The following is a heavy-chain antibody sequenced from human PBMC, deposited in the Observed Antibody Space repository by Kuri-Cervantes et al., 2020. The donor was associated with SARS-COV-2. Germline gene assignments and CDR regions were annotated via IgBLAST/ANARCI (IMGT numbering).Heavy chain of an antibody. CDR3: VRSLYSSGYLYFDL. CDR1: GFIFSTYG. CDR2: IMPAGNNI. Sequence: GESLKISCVASGFIFSTYGMHWVRQAPGKGLEWVAVIMPAGNNIYYVDSVKGRFTISRGNSRNTLYLQMNSLRAADTAVYYCVRSLYSSGYLYFDLWGQGTLVTVSS. J-gene: IGHJ4*02. V-gene: IGHV3-33*08. D-gene: IGHD3-22*01.